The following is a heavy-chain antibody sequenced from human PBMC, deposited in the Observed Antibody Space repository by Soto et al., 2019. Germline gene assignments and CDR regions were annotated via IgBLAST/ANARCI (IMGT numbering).Heavy chain of an antibody. D-gene: IGHD3-16*01. Sequence: QVQLQESGSGLVKPSETLSLTCAVSGGSISSDYYSWSWIRQPPGKDLEWIGYIYHGGSTYYNPSLSSRVTLSGDTSKNHFSLRLTSVTAADTAVYSGARLNRLRNDAFDLRGQGTLVAVSS. CDR3: ARLNRLRNDAFDL. J-gene: IGHJ3*01. CDR1: GGSISSDYYS. CDR2: IYHGGST. V-gene: IGHV4-30-2*01.